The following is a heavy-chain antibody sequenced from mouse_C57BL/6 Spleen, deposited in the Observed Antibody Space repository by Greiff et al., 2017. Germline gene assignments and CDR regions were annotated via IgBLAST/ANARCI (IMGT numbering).Heavy chain of an antibody. CDR2: ISSGSSTI. V-gene: IGHV5-17*01. CDR3: AGHYDYDAGYAMDY. J-gene: IGHJ4*01. CDR1: GFTFSDYG. D-gene: IGHD2-4*01. Sequence: EVKLMESGGGLVKPGGSLKLSCAASGFTFSDYGMHWVRQAPEKGLEWVAYISSGSSTIYYADTVKGRFTISRDNAKNTLFLQMTSLRSEDTAMYYCAGHYDYDAGYAMDYWGQGTSVTVSS.